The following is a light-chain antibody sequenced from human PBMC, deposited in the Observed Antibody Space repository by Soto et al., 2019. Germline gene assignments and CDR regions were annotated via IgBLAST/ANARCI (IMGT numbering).Light chain of an antibody. Sequence: QPVLTQPPSASGTPGQRVFISCSGSSSNIGGTTYAYWYQQLPGAAAKLLMHSNNLRPSGVPERISGSKSGTSASLAISGLRSEDEAVYYCASWDDRLGAVIFGGGTKLTVL. CDR2: SNN. V-gene: IGLV1-47*02. J-gene: IGLJ2*01. CDR3: ASWDDRLGAVI. CDR1: SSNIGGTTY.